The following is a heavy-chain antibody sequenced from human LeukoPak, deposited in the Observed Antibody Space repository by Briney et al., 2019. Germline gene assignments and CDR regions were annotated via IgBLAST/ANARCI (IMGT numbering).Heavy chain of an antibody. Sequence: SETLSLTCTVSGDSINSGSYYWSWIRQPPGKGLEWIGYIYYSGSTNYNPSLKSRVTISVDTSKNQFSLKLSSVTAADTAVYYCARGVIMITFGGVIVNGGLDYWGQGTLVTVSS. D-gene: IGHD3-16*02. V-gene: IGHV4-61*01. CDR3: ARGVIMITFGGVIVNGGLDY. J-gene: IGHJ4*02. CDR2: IYYSGST. CDR1: GDSINSGSYY.